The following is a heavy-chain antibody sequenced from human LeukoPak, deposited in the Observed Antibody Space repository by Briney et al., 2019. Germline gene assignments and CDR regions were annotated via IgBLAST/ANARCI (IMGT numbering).Heavy chain of an antibody. Sequence: SETLSLTCAVYGGSFSGYYWSWIRQPPGKGLEWIGYIYYSGTTNYNPSVKSRVTLSVDTSKNQFSLKLSSVTAADTAVYYCARVLGYCSGGSCSGWFDPWGQGTLVTVSS. J-gene: IGHJ5*02. V-gene: IGHV4-59*01. D-gene: IGHD2-15*01. CDR1: GGSFSGYY. CDR3: ARVLGYCSGGSCSGWFDP. CDR2: IYYSGTT.